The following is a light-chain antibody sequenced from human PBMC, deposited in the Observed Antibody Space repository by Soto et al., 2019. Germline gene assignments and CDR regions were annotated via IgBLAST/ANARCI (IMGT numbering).Light chain of an antibody. CDR3: QQYYSYPWT. Sequence: IQLTQSPSFLSASVGDRITITCRASQGINSYLAWYQQKPGKAPKLLLYDASSLEGGVPSRFSGSGSGTEFTLTISSLQPDDFATYYCQQYYSYPWTFGQGTKVDIK. V-gene: IGKV1-9*01. J-gene: IGKJ1*01. CDR2: DAS. CDR1: QGINSY.